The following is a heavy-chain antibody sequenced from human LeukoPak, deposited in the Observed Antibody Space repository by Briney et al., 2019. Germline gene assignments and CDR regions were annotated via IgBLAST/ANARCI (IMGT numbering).Heavy chain of an antibody. CDR1: GFTFSTYV. CDR3: ARIERCDY. CDR2: IGTSGTTT. J-gene: IGHJ4*02. Sequence: PGGSLRLSCVTSGFTFSTYVMSWVRKFPGKGLEWLSSIGTSGTTTTYADSVKGRFTTSRDNSENTLYLQMNSLRVEDTAEYYCARIERCDYWGQGTLVTVSS. V-gene: IGHV3-23*01.